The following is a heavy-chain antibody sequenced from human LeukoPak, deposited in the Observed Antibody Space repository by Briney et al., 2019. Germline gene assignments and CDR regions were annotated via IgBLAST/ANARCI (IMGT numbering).Heavy chain of an antibody. Sequence: ASVKVSCKASGYTFTGYYMHWVRQAPGQGLEWMGWINPNSGGTNYAQKFQGRVTMTRDTSISTAYMELSRLRSDDTAVYYCAREWESGSYPDDYWGQGTLVTVSS. J-gene: IGHJ4*02. CDR3: AREWESGSYPDDY. CDR2: INPNSGGT. D-gene: IGHD1-26*01. V-gene: IGHV1-2*02. CDR1: GYTFTGYY.